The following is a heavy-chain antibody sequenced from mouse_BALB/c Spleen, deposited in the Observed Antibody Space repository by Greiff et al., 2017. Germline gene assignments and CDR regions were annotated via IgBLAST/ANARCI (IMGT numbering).Heavy chain of an antibody. CDR2: INPSNGGT. CDR3: TGCRYDGGAWFAY. V-gene: IGHV1S81*02. J-gene: IGHJ3*01. Sequence: QVQLQQPGAELVKPGASVKLSCKASGYTFTSYYMYWVKQRPGQGLEWIGGINPSNGGTNFNEKFKSKATLTVDKSSSTAYMQLSSLTSEDSAVYYCTGCRYDGGAWFAYWGQGTLVTVSA. CDR1: GYTFTSYY. D-gene: IGHD2-14*01.